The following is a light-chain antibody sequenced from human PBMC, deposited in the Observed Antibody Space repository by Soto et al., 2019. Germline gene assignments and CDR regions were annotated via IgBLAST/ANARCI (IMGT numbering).Light chain of an antibody. CDR3: QQYGSSPLYT. V-gene: IGKV3-20*01. CDR2: GAS. J-gene: IGKJ2*01. CDR1: QSVSSRY. Sequence: EIVLTQSPGTLSLSPGERATLSCRASQSVSSRYLAWYQQKPGQAPRLLIYGASSRATGIPDRFSGSGSGTAIALNISRLWPEDFAVYYCQQYGSSPLYTFGQGPKLEIK.